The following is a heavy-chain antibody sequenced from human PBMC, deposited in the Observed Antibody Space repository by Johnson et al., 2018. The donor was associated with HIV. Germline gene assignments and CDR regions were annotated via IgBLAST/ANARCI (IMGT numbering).Heavy chain of an antibody. CDR1: GFTFSSYG. CDR2: FRYDGGTK. Sequence: VQLVESGGGVVQPGGSLRLSFAASGFTFSSYGMPWVRRAPGKGLGGVAFFRYDGGTKYYADSVRGRFTISRDNSKNRLYLQMNSLRAEDTAVYYCAKDRTAAGDAFDIWGQGTMVTVSS. V-gene: IGHV3-30*02. D-gene: IGHD6-13*01. J-gene: IGHJ3*02. CDR3: AKDRTAAGDAFDI.